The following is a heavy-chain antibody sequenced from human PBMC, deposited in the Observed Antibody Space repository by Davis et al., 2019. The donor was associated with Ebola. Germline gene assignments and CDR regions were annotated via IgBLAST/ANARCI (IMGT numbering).Heavy chain of an antibody. D-gene: IGHD3-3*01. V-gene: IGHV4-34*01. Sequence: SETLSLTCAVYGGSFSGYYWSWIRQPPGKGLEWIGEINDSGSTNYNPSLKSRVTISVDTSKNQFSLKVNSVTAADTAVYYCARQGWSGYSLRHWLDPWGRGTLVTVSS. CDR1: GGSFSGYY. J-gene: IGHJ5*02. CDR3: ARQGWSGYSLRHWLDP. CDR2: INDSGST.